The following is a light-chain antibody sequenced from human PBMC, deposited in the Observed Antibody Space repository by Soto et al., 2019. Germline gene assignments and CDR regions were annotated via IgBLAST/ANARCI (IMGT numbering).Light chain of an antibody. CDR3: QQYGRSSWT. Sequence: EIVLTPSPATLSLSPGERATLYCRASQSVSSSLAWYQQKPGQAPRLLIYAASNRATGIPTRFSGSGSGTDFTLTISRLEPEDFAVYYCQQYGRSSWTFGQGTRLEIK. J-gene: IGKJ5*01. CDR1: QSVSSS. CDR2: AAS. V-gene: IGKV3-11*01.